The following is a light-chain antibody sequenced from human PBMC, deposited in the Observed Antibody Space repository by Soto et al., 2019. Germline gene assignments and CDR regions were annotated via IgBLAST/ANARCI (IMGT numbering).Light chain of an antibody. CDR1: QSVSSSY. CDR2: GAS. Sequence: EIVLTQSPGTLSLSPGERATLSCRASQSVSSSYLAWYQQKPGQAPRLLIYGASSRATGIPDRFSGSGSGTDFTLTISRLEPEDFAMYYCQQYGRSPLVTFGQGTRLE. V-gene: IGKV3-20*01. CDR3: QQYGRSPLVT. J-gene: IGKJ5*01.